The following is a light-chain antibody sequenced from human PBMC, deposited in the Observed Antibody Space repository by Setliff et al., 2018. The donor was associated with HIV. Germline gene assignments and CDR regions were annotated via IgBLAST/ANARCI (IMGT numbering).Light chain of an antibody. CDR1: SSDIGDYES. Sequence: SALTQPASVSGSPGQSITISCTGSSSDIGDYESVSWYQQHPGQVPKLMIYDVTKRPSGVSNRFSASKSGNTASLTISGLQAEDVAHYYCCSYAGGDTWIFGGGPKVTVL. CDR2: DVT. CDR3: CSYAGGDTWI. J-gene: IGLJ2*01. V-gene: IGLV2-23*02.